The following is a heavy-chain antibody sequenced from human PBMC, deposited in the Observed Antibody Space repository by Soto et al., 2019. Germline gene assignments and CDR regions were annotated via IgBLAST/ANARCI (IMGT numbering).Heavy chain of an antibody. Sequence: GGSLRLSCTASGFTFGDYAMSWFRQAPGKGLEWVGFIRSKAYGGTTEYAASVKGRFTISRDDSKSIAYLQMNSLKTEDTAVYYCTSDSRPPSWSGYYTVYYYCVDGWGKGNTVNLSS. D-gene: IGHD3-3*01. CDR1: GFTFGDYA. V-gene: IGHV3-49*03. J-gene: IGHJ6*03. CDR2: IRSKAYGGTT. CDR3: TSDSRPPSWSGYYTVYYYCVDG.